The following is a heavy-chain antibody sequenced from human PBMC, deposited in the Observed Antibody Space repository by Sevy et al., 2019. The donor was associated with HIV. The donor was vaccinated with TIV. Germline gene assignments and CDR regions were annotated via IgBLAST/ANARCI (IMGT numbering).Heavy chain of an antibody. CDR1: GFTFNSAY. Sequence: GGSLRLSCAASGFTFNSAYMNWVRQAPGKGLEWVGRSVSKINGGIVNYAARVKGRFIISREDSKNTLFLQMNTLRIEDTAMYYCTTSLGGSTGSWGQGTLVTVSS. D-gene: IGHD3-16*01. V-gene: IGHV3-15*04. CDR3: TTSLGGSTGS. J-gene: IGHJ5*02. CDR2: SVSKINGGIV.